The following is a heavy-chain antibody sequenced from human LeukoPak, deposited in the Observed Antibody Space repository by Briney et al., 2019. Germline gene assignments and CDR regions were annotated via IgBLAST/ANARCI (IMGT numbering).Heavy chain of an antibody. CDR3: ARGPVQWLVPRFDY. J-gene: IGHJ4*02. D-gene: IGHD6-19*01. CDR2: ISSNGGST. CDR1: GFTFSSYA. Sequence: PGGSLRLSCAASGFTFSSYAMHWVRQAPGKGLEYVSAISSNGGSTYYANSVKGRFTISRDNSKNTLYLQMGSLRAEDMAVYYCARGPVQWLVPRFDYWGQGTLVTVSS. V-gene: IGHV3-64*01.